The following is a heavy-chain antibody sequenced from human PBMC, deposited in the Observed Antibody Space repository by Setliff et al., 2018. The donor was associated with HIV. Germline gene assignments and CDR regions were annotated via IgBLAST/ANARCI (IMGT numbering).Heavy chain of an antibody. CDR3: ATGLLTTVVTGGDS. Sequence: GPSVKVSCKASGGSFSRNAISWVRQAPGHGLEWMGGIIPMFGTADYAQKFQGSVTIIADESTSTAYMELSSLRSEDTAVYYCATGLLTTVVTGGDSWGQGTLVTVSS. J-gene: IGHJ4*02. D-gene: IGHD4-17*01. CDR1: GGSFSRNA. V-gene: IGHV1-69*13. CDR2: IIPMFGTA.